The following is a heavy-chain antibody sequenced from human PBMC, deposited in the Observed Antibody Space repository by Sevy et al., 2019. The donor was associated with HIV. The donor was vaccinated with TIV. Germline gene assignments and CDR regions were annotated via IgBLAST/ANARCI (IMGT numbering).Heavy chain of an antibody. V-gene: IGHV1-24*01. CDR3: ATIIVGSSYLLL. D-gene: IGHD1-26*01. Sequence: ASVKVSCNVSGYRLSELSTYWVRQTPAKGLEGMGGFDPEYDDPIYTQNFQDRVTMTEDTSTDTAYMELSSLTSEDTAAYYCATIIVGSSYLLLWGPGTLVTVSS. CDR1: GYRLSELS. CDR2: FDPEYDDP. J-gene: IGHJ4*02.